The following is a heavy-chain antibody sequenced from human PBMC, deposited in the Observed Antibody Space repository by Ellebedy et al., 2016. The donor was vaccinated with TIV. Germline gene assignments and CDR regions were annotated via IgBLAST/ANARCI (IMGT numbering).Heavy chain of an antibody. D-gene: IGHD5-12*01. J-gene: IGHJ4*02. CDR1: GITISNNF. Sequence: GESLKISXEASGITISNNFMRWVRQAPGKGLVWVSLIYSGGGTSYADSVKDRFIISRDTSKNTLYLQMNSLRAEDTGVYYCARDVPAITTRTWGWGQGTLVTVSS. V-gene: IGHV3-66*01. CDR2: IYSGGGT. CDR3: ARDVPAITTRTWG.